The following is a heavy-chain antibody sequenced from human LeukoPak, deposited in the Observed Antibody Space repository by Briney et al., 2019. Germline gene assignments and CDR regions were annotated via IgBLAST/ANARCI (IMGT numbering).Heavy chain of an antibody. CDR3: ARELNPVSGSYLVGWFDP. CDR1: GYTFTGHY. J-gene: IGHJ5*02. Sequence: ASVKVSCKASGYTFTGHYMHWVRQAPGQGLEWMGWINPNSGGTNYAQKFQGRVTMTRDTSISTAYMELSRLRSDDTAVYYCARELNPVSGSYLVGWFDPWGQGTLVTVSS. V-gene: IGHV1-2*02. D-gene: IGHD1-26*01. CDR2: INPNSGGT.